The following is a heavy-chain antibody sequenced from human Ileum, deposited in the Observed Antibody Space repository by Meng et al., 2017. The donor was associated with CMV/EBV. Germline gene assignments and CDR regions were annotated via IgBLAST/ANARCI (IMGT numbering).Heavy chain of an antibody. V-gene: IGHV4-4*02. Sequence: SGGAISSSNWWSWVRQPPGKGREWIGEIYHSGSTNYNPSLKSRVTISVDKSKNQFSLKLSSVTAADTAVYYCARNTMYYDFWSGYINWGQGTLVTVSS. CDR2: IYHSGST. D-gene: IGHD3-3*01. J-gene: IGHJ4*02. CDR1: GGAISSSNW. CDR3: ARNTMYYDFWSGYIN.